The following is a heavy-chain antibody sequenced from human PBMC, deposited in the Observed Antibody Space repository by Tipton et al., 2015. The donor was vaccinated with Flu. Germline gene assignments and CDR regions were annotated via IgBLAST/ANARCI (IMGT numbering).Heavy chain of an antibody. CDR1: GFIFSNFE. CDR3: ARAASADCPPPGH. Sequence: SLRLSCAASGFIFSNFEMSWVRQAPGKGLEWVSYISSSGGSIYYADSVRGRFIISRDNAKNSLYLQMDSLRVEDTAVYYCARAASADCPPPGHWRQGPLAASSS. D-gene: IGHD2-21*01. J-gene: IGHJ4*02. CDR2: ISSSGGSI. V-gene: IGHV3-48*03.